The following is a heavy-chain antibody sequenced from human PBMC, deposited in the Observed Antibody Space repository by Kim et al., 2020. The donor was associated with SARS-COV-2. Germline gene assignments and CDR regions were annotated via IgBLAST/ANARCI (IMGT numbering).Heavy chain of an antibody. D-gene: IGHD3-10*01. V-gene: IGHV3-7*01. J-gene: IGHJ4*02. CDR3: ARENCYGTGSCFDY. Sequence: DSVKGQFIISRDNSKNSLYRQMNSLRAEDTAVYYCARENCYGTGSCFDYWGQGTLVTVSS.